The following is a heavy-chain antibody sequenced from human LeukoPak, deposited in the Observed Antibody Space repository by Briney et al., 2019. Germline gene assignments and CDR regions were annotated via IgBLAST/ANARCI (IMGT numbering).Heavy chain of an antibody. V-gene: IGHV1-18*04. Sequence: ASVTVSCKASGYTFTSYGISWVRQAPGQGLEWMGWISAYNGNTNYAQELQGRVTMTTDTSTSTAYMELRSLRSDDTAVYYCARENYGSGSYYVRDFDYWGQGTLVTVSS. CDR3: ARENYGSGSYYVRDFDY. J-gene: IGHJ4*02. CDR2: ISAYNGNT. D-gene: IGHD3-10*01. CDR1: GYTFTSYG.